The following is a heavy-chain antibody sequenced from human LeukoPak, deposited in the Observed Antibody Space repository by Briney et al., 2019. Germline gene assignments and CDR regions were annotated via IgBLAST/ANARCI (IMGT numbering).Heavy chain of an antibody. CDR2: IYYSGST. V-gene: IGHV4-59*01. Sequence: SETLSLSCTVSGGALTNYHWSWIRQPPGKGLEWIGYIYYSGSTNYNPSLKSRVTISVDTSKNQFSLKLSSVTAADTAVYYCARKKFIAAGGFDPWGQGTLVTVSS. CDR3: ARKKFIAAGGFDP. CDR1: GGALTNYH. D-gene: IGHD6-6*01. J-gene: IGHJ5*02.